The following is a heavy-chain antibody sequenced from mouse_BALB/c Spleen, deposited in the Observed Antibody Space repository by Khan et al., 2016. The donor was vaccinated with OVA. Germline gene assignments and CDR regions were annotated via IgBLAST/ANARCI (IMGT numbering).Heavy chain of an antibody. CDR3: ARRGLYGIFPY. D-gene: IGHD2-10*02. Sequence: QVQLKESGAELAKPGASVKMSCTASGYTFTTYWMHWIKQRPGQGLEWIGYINPSTGYTEYNQNFKDKATLTADESSSTAYMHLNSLTSEDSAVYYGARRGLYGIFPYWGQGTLVTVSA. CDR1: GYTFTTYW. J-gene: IGHJ3*01. V-gene: IGHV1-7*01. CDR2: INPSTGYT.